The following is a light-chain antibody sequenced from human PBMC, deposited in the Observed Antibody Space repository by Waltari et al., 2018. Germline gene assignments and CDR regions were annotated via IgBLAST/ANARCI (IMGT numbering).Light chain of an antibody. Sequence: QLVLTQSPSASASLGASVKLTCTLSSGHSSNVVAWHQQQPEKGPRYLRKVNSDGRHTKGDGIPDRFSGSSSGAERYLTISSLQSDDEADYYCQTWGTGIWVFGGGTRLTVL. CDR2: VNSDGRH. CDR1: SGHSSNV. J-gene: IGLJ3*02. V-gene: IGLV4-69*01. CDR3: QTWGTGIWV.